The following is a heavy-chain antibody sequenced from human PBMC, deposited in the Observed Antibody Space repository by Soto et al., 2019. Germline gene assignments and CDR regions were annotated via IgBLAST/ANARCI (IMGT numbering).Heavy chain of an antibody. V-gene: IGHV1-69*06. J-gene: IGHJ6*02. CDR3: ARDRASSSWYGTSSWYGMDV. D-gene: IGHD6-13*01. Sequence: QVQLVQSGAEVKKPGSSVKVSCKASGGTFSSYAISWVRQAPGQGLEWMGGIIPIFGTANYAQKFQGRVTITADKSTSTAYMELSSLRSEDTAVYYCARDRASSSWYGTSSWYGMDVWGQGTTVTVS. CDR2: IIPIFGTA. CDR1: GGTFSSYA.